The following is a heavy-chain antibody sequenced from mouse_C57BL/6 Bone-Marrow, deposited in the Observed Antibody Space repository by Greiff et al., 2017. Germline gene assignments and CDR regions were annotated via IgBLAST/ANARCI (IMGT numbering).Heavy chain of an antibody. J-gene: IGHJ3*01. Sequence: EVMLVESGGGLVKPGGSLKLSCAASGFTFSSYAMSWVRQTPEKRLEWVATISDGGSYTYYPDNVKGRFTIARDNAKNTLCLQMSHLMSEDTAMYYCARDGYYYGSSYTWFAYWGQGTLVTVSA. CDR2: ISDGGSYT. CDR1: GFTFSSYA. V-gene: IGHV5-4*01. D-gene: IGHD1-1*01. CDR3: ARDGYYYGSSYTWFAY.